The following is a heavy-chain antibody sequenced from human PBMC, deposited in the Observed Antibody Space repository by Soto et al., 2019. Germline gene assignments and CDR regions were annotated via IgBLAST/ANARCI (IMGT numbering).Heavy chain of an antibody. CDR1: GGSFSGYY. CDR2: INHSGST. V-gene: IGHV4-34*01. Sequence: QVQLQQWGAGLLKPSETLSLTCAVYGGSFSGYYWSWIRQPPGKGLEWIGEINHSGSTNYNPSLESRVTISVDTSKNQFSLKLSSVTAADTAVYYCARGPRTYYYYYGMDVWGQGTTVTVSS. CDR3: ARGPRTYYYYYGMDV. J-gene: IGHJ6*02.